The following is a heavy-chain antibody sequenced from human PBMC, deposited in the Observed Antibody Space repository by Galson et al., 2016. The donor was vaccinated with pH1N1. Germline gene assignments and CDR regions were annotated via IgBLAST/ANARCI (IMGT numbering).Heavy chain of an antibody. CDR3: ARHQGTGEWGYYFDY. D-gene: IGHD7-27*01. J-gene: IGHJ4*02. CDR1: GFTFSSYG. CDR2: IWYDGSNK. Sequence: SLRLSCAASGFTFSSYGMHWVRQAPGKGLEWVAVIWYDGSNKYYADSVKGRFTISRDNYKNTPYLQMNSLRAEDTAVYYCARHQGTGEWGYYFDYWGQGTLVTVSS. V-gene: IGHV3-33*01.